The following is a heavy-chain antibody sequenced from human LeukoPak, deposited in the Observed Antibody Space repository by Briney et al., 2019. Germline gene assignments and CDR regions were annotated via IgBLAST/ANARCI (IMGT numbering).Heavy chain of an antibody. Sequence: SETLSLTCTVSGGSISNYYWSWIRQPPEKGLEWIGYIYYSGSTNYNPSLKSRVTISVDTSKNQFSLKLSSVTAADTAVYYCARAPDLFSYGMDVWGQGTTVTVSS. V-gene: IGHV4-59*08. D-gene: IGHD3-10*02. CDR2: IYYSGST. CDR1: GGSISNYY. J-gene: IGHJ6*02. CDR3: ARAPDLFSYGMDV.